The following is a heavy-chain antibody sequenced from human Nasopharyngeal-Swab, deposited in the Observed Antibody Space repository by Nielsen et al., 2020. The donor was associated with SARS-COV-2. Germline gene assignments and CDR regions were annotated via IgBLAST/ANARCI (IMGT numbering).Heavy chain of an antibody. CDR2: TLYRSKWYN. Sequence: SQTLSLTCAISGDSFSIHSAGWNWIRQSPSRGLEWLGRTLYRSKWYNDYAESVKSRIAVNPDTSKNQFSLQLNSVTPEDTAVYYCARGRDFFFDSWGQGTLVTASS. CDR1: GDSFSIHSAG. V-gene: IGHV6-1*01. CDR3: ARGRDFFFDS. J-gene: IGHJ4*02. D-gene: IGHD3-3*01.